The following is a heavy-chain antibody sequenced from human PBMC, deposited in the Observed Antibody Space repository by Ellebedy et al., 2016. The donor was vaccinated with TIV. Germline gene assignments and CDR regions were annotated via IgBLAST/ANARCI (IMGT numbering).Heavy chain of an antibody. CDR2: IKEDGSEK. CDR1: GFTFSSYW. CDR3: VRPVPNWFDP. Sequence: GESLKISCAASGFTFSSYWMSWVRQAPGKGLEWVANIKEDGSEKNYVDSVKGRFTISRDNAKNSRYLQMNSLRADDTAVYYCVRPVPNWFDPWGQGTLVTVSS. V-gene: IGHV3-7*01. J-gene: IGHJ5*02.